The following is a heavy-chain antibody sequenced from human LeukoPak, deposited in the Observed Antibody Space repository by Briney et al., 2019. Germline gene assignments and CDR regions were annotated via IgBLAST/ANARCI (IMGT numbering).Heavy chain of an antibody. V-gene: IGHV4-38-2*01. J-gene: IGHJ6*03. Sequence: SETLSLTCAVSGYPINNAYYWVWIRQPPGKGLEWIGSLYHPDSTYYNPSLKSRVTMSVDTSRNQFSLKMSFVTAAETAVYYCARQYDSYFYYYLDVWGTGTTVTVSS. CDR1: GYPINNAYY. CDR3: ARQYDSYFYYYLDV. CDR2: LYHPDST. D-gene: IGHD3-3*01.